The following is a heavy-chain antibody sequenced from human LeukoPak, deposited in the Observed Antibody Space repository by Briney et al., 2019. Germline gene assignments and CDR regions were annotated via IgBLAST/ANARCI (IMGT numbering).Heavy chain of an antibody. CDR3: ARVDWLANHYYYMDV. V-gene: IGHV4-38-2*02. D-gene: IGHD2-21*01. CDR1: GYSISTGYY. CDR2: IYHSGST. Sequence: SETLSLTCTVSGYSISTGYYWGWIRQPPGKGLEWIGSIYHSGSTYYNPSLKSRVAISVDTSKNQFSLKLSSVIAADTAVYYCARVDWLANHYYYMDVWGKETTVTVSS. J-gene: IGHJ6*03.